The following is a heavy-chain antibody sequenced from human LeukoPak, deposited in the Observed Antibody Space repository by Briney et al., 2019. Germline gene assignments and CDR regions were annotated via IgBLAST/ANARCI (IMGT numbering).Heavy chain of an antibody. CDR3: ARGEPGYCSSTSCFWFDP. Sequence: GSLRLSCAASGFTFSSYAMNWVRQPPGKGLEWIGEINHSGSTNYNPSLKSRVTISVDTSKNQFSLKLSSVTAADTAVYYCARGEPGYCSSTSCFWFDPWGQGTLVTVSS. CDR1: GFTFSSYA. CDR2: INHSGST. V-gene: IGHV4-34*01. J-gene: IGHJ5*02. D-gene: IGHD2-2*01.